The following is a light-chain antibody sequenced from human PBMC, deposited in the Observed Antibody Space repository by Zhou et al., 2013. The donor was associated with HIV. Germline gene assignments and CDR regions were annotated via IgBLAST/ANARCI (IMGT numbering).Light chain of an antibody. CDR2: AAS. V-gene: IGKV1-39*01. J-gene: IGKJ5*01. CDR3: QQSYTTPPVT. CDR1: QSISTY. Sequence: DIQMTQSPPSLSASVGDRVSLTCRASQSISTYLNWYQQKPGKAPKLLIYAASSLQSGVPSRFSGSGSGRHFTLTINNLQPEDFATYYCQQSYTTPPVTFGQGTRLQIK.